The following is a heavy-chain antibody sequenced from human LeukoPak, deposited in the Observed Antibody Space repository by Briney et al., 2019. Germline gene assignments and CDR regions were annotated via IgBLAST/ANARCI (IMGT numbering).Heavy chain of an antibody. D-gene: IGHD3-22*01. Sequence: PGGSLRLSCAASGFTFSSYSMNWVRQAPGEGLEWVSSISSSSSYIYYADSVKGRFTISRDNAKNSLYLQMNSLRAEDTAVYYCARDGITMIVPRAFDIWGQGTMVTVSS. CDR2: ISSSSSYI. CDR3: ARDGITMIVPRAFDI. CDR1: GFTFSSYS. V-gene: IGHV3-21*01. J-gene: IGHJ3*02.